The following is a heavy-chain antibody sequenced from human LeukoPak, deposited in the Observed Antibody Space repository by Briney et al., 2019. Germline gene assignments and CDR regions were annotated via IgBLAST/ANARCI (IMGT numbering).Heavy chain of an antibody. CDR3: ARTTCVDDCYSRFDY. V-gene: IGHV1-18*01. CDR2: INSYDADT. J-gene: IGHJ4*02. Sequence: ASVKVSCKASGYTLSNYGISWVRQAPGQGLEWMGWINSYDADTKSAQKVQGRVAMTTDTSTNTAYMKLRSLRSDDTAVYYCARTTCVDDCYSRFDYWGQGTLVTVSS. CDR1: GYTLSNYG. D-gene: IGHD2-21*02.